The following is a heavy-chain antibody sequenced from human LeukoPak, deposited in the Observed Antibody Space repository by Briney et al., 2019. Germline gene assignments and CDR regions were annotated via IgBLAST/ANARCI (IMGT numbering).Heavy chain of an antibody. D-gene: IGHD1-7*01. CDR1: GGSISSSNW. CDR3: ARPQGITGTTAAFDI. Sequence: SGTLSLTCAVSGGSISSSNWWSWVRQPPGKGLEWIGEIYHSGSTNYNPSLKSRVTISVDKSKNQFSLKLSSVTAADTAAYYCARPQGITGTTAAFDIWGQGTMVTVSS. J-gene: IGHJ3*02. V-gene: IGHV4-4*02. CDR2: IYHSGST.